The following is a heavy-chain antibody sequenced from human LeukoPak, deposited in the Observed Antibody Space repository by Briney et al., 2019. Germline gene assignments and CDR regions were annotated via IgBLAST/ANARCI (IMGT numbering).Heavy chain of an antibody. V-gene: IGHV4-59*13. CDR3: ASRSSIWSGYQDTLYYFDS. CDR2: FFYSGNT. Sequence: SETLSLTCTVSGGSISSYYWSWIRQPPGKGLEWIAYFFYSGNTDYNPSLKSRVTISVDTSKNQFSLKLSSVTAADTAVYYCASRSSIWSGYQDTLYYFDSWGQGTLVTVSS. J-gene: IGHJ4*02. D-gene: IGHD3-3*01. CDR1: GGSISSYY.